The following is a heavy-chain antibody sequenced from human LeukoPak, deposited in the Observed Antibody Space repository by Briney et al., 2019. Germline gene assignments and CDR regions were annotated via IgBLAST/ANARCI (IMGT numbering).Heavy chain of an antibody. CDR2: IYSGGST. J-gene: IGHJ6*02. CDR1: GFTVSTNY. V-gene: IGHV3-53*01. D-gene: IGHD4-17*01. Sequence: GGSLRLSCPASGFTVSTNYMNWVRQAPGKGLEWVSVIYSGGSTYYADSVKGRFTISRDNSKNTLYLQMNSLRAEDTAVYYCARDTVTTFRFRDYYYYGMDVWGQGTTVTVSS. CDR3: ARDTVTTFRFRDYYYYGMDV.